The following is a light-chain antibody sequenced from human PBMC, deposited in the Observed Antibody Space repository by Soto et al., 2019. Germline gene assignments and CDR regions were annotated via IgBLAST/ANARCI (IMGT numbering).Light chain of an antibody. CDR3: SSYAGSDRV. Sequence: QSVLTQPPSASGSPGQSVTISCTGTSNDVGGYNYVSWYQQHPGKAPKLMIYEVTKRPSGVPDRFSGSKSGNTASLTVSGLQAEDEADYYCSSYAGSDRVFGTGTKLTVL. CDR2: EVT. V-gene: IGLV2-8*01. CDR1: SNDVGGYNY. J-gene: IGLJ1*01.